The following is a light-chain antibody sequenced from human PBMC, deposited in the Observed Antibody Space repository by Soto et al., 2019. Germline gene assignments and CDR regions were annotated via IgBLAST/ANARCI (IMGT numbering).Light chain of an antibody. CDR3: AAWDGSLSGNYV. CDR2: SND. CDR1: SSNIGSNY. V-gene: IGLV1-47*02. J-gene: IGLJ1*01. Sequence: QSVLTQPPSASGTPGQRITISCSGSSSNIGSNYVYWYQHLPGTAPKLLIYSNDQRPSGVPDRFSGSKSGTSASLAISELRSEDEADYYCAAWDGSLSGNYVFGTGTKVTVL.